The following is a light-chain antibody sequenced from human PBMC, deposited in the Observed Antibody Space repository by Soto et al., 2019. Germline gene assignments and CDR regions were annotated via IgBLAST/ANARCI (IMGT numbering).Light chain of an antibody. V-gene: IGLV2-14*01. CDR2: EVT. Sequence: QAVVTQPASVSGSPGQSNTISCTGSASDVGGYNFVSWYQQHPGKAPKLMIYEVTRRPSGISTRFSGSKSGNTASLTISGLQAEDEADYYCTSYTTYSSIVVFGGGTKLTVL. CDR3: TSYTTYSSIVV. CDR1: ASDVGGYNF. J-gene: IGLJ3*02.